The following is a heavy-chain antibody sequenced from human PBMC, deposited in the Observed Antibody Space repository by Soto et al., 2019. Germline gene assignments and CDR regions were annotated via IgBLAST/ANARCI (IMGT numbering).Heavy chain of an antibody. J-gene: IGHJ5*02. CDR2: ISHYGNT. D-gene: IGHD2-2*01. CDR1: GGSMRNDDW. V-gene: IGHV4-4*02. CDR3: ARNVDCTSGICYVGWFDP. Sequence: QVQLQESGPGLVEPSGTLSLTCGVSGGSMRNDDWWSWVRQTPGKGLEWIGEISHYGNTNYNPSLKSGVTMSIDTSKYQFSLKVRSLTAADTAMYYCARNVDCTSGICYVGWFDPWGQGTLVSVSS.